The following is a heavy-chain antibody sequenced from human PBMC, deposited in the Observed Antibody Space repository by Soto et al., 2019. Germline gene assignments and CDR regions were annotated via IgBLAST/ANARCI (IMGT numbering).Heavy chain of an antibody. CDR3: AKTADETQLERPAAFDI. V-gene: IGHV3-9*01. Sequence: PGGSLRLSCAASGFTFDDYAMHWVRQAPGKGLEWVSGISWNSGSIGYADSVKGRFTISRDNAKNSLYLQMNSLRAEDTALYYFAKTADETQLERPAAFDIWGQGTMVTVSS. CDR1: GFTFDDYA. J-gene: IGHJ3*02. CDR2: ISWNSGSI. D-gene: IGHD1-1*01.